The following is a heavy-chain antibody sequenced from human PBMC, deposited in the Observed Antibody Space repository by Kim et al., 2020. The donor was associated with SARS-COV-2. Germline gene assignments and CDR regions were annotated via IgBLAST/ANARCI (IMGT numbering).Heavy chain of an antibody. D-gene: IGHD1-26*01. J-gene: IGHJ6*02. CDR2: ISSSSSYI. Sequence: GGSLRLSCAASGFTFSSYSMNWVRQAPGKGLEWVSSISSSSSYIYYADSVKGRFTISRDNAKNSLYLQMNSLRAEDTAVYYCARVGEAPIVGALYYYYGMDVWGQGTTVTVSS. CDR3: ARVGEAPIVGALYYYYGMDV. V-gene: IGHV3-21*01. CDR1: GFTFSSYS.